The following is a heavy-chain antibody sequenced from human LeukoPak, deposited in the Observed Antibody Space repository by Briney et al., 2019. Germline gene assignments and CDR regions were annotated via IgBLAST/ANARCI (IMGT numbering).Heavy chain of an antibody. Sequence: GGSLRLSCVGSGFTFCDHGMNWVRQAPGKGLEWVAGINENGRSPGYADSVKGRFTISRDNAKNSLYLQMNSLRAEDTALYHCARTMGSCSSTSCHTYGMDVWGQGTTVTVSS. CDR3: ARTMGSCSSTSCHTYGMDV. CDR1: GFTFCDHG. D-gene: IGHD2-2*01. J-gene: IGHJ6*02. V-gene: IGHV3-20*01. CDR2: INENGRSP.